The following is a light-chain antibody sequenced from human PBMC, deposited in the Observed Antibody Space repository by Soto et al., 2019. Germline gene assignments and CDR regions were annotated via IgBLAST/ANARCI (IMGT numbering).Light chain of an antibody. CDR3: QQYNNWLYT. CDR2: GAS. J-gene: IGKJ2*01. Sequence: EIVMTQSPATLAVSPGERAALSCRASQSVSSNFAWYQQKPGQAPRRLIYGASSRATGTPARFSGSGSGTEFTLTISSLQSEDFAVYFCQQYNNWLYTFGLGTKLEMK. CDR1: QSVSSN. V-gene: IGKV3-15*01.